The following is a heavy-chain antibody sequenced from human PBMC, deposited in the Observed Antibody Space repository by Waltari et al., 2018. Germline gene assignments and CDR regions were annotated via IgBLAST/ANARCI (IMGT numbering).Heavy chain of an antibody. J-gene: IGHJ6*02. D-gene: IGHD1-26*01. V-gene: IGHV3-73*02. CDR2: IRSKANSSAT. CDR3: TRLPHSGRAYYVMDV. Sequence: EVQLVESGGGLVQPGGSLKLSCAASGCTFSGSAMNWVRQAYGKGLAWVGRIRSKANSSATAYAASVKGRFTISRDDSKNTAYLQMNSLKTEDTAVYYCTRLPHSGRAYYVMDVWGQGTTVTVSS. CDR1: GCTFSGSA.